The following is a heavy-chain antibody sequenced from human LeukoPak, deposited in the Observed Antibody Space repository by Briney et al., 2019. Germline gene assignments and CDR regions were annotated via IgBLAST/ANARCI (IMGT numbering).Heavy chain of an antibody. D-gene: IGHD2-2*01. CDR3: ARVGVGGYCSSPSCYSDY. CDR2: ISFGGSNK. J-gene: IGHJ4*02. V-gene: IGHV3-30*03. Sequence: PGGSLRLSCAAAGFSFSSCGMHWVRQAPGRGLEWVAVISFGGSNKNYADSVKGRFTISRDNSKNTLHLQMNSLRAEDTAVYYCARVGVGGYCSSPSCYSDYWGQGTLVTVSS. CDR1: GFSFSSCG.